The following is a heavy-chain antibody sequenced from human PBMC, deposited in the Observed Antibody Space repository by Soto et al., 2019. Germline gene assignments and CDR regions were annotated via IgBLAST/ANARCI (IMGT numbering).Heavy chain of an antibody. CDR1: AYTFTSYG. J-gene: IGHJ4*02. CDR2: LSAYNGNT. V-gene: IGHV1-18*01. D-gene: IGHD6-13*01. CDR3: ARDPPTYSSSWPPSSEFFDY. Sequence: ASVKVSCKASAYTFTSYGISWVRQAPGQGLEWMGWLSAYNGNTNYAQKLQGRVTMTTDTSTSTAYMEPRSLRSDDTAVYYCARDPPTYSSSWPPSSEFFDYWGQETLVTVSS.